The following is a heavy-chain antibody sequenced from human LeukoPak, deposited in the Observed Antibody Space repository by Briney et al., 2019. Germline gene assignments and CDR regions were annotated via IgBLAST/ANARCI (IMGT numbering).Heavy chain of an antibody. V-gene: IGHV4-39*01. J-gene: IGHJ4*02. Sequence: SETLSLTCTVSGGFISSSSAYWGWIRQPPGKGLEWIGSIYYRKNTYYNPSLKSRVTISADTSKNQFSLTLGSVSATDTAVYYCASPRGFSYGYFDYWGQGALVTVSS. CDR3: ASPRGFSYGYFDY. CDR1: GGFISSSSAY. CDR2: IYYRKNT. D-gene: IGHD5-18*01.